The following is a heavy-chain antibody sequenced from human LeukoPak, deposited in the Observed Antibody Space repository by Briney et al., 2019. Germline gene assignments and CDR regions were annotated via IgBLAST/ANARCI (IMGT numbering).Heavy chain of an antibody. D-gene: IGHD1-26*01. CDR3: ARDSGSHDY. Sequence: PSETLSLTCTVSGGSISSYYWSWIRQPPGKGLEWIGYIYYSGSTNYNPSLKSRVTISVDTSKNQSSLKLSSVTAADTAVYYCARDSGSHDYWGQGTLVTVSS. J-gene: IGHJ4*02. V-gene: IGHV4-59*01. CDR1: GGSISSYY. CDR2: IYYSGST.